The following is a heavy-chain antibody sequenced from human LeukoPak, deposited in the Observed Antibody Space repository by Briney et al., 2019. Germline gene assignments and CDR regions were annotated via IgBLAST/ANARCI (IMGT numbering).Heavy chain of an antibody. CDR2: INPNRGGT. V-gene: IGHV1-2*02. J-gene: IGHJ4*02. CDR1: GCTFTCYD. Sequence: ASVKVSCKPSGCTFTCYDMLWVRQAPRLGLGWLGWINPNRGGTNYAQKFQGRVTMTRDTSISTAYMELSRLRTDDTAVYYCARDSVVAAAGFVDYWGQGTLATVSS. D-gene: IGHD6-13*01. CDR3: ARDSVVAAAGFVDY.